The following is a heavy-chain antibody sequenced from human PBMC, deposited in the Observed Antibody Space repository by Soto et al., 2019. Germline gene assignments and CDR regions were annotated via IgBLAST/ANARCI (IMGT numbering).Heavy chain of an antibody. V-gene: IGHV3-53*01. CDR2: IYSGGST. Sequence: GGSLRLSCAASGFTVSSNYMSWVRQAPGKGLEWVSVIYSGGSTYYADSVKGRFTISRDSSKNTLYLQMNSLRAEDTAVYYCARADYDFWSGSSHYGMDVWGQGTTVTVSS. CDR1: GFTVSSNY. D-gene: IGHD3-3*01. J-gene: IGHJ6*02. CDR3: ARADYDFWSGSSHYGMDV.